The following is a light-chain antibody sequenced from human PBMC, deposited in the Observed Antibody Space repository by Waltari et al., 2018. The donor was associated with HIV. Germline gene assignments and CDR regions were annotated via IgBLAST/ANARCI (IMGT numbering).Light chain of an antibody. CDR1: QSPRSD. CDR2: TTS. V-gene: IGKV3D-15*01. Sequence: EIVLTQSPATLSVSPGESVTLSCRASQSPRSDLAWYQQKPGQAPRLLIDTTSTRATGVPARFSGSGSGTEFTLTISSLQSEDFAVYYCQQFNTWPITFGQGTRLEI. CDR3: QQFNTWPIT. J-gene: IGKJ5*01.